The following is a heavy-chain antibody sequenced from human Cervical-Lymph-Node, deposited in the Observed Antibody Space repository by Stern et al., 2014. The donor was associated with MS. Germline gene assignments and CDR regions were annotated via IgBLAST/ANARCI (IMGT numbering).Heavy chain of an antibody. CDR2: ISYDGNHK. V-gene: IGHV3-30*03. CDR1: GFTFSSYG. J-gene: IGHJ4*02. D-gene: IGHD2-8*01. CDR3: ARDYEDTSMLFDH. Sequence: QVQLVESGGAVVQPGRSLRLSCAASGFTFSSYGMHWVRQAPGKGLVWVTVISYDGNHKYYAASVKGRFTISRDNSKNTLHLQMNSVTPDDTAIYYCARDYEDTSMLFDHWGQGTLVTVSS.